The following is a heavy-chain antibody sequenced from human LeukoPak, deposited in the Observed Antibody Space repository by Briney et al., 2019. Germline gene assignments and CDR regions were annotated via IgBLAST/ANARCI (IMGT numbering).Heavy chain of an antibody. CDR1: GDIVSSNSAT. D-gene: IGHD2-2*01. J-gene: IGHJ4*02. Sequence: SQTLSLTCAISGDIVSSNSATWNWIRQSPSRGLEWLGRTYYRSKWYIDYAVSVKSRITINPDTSKNQFSLQLNSVTPEDTAVYYCARDRCSSTSCSGNLDYWGQGTLVTVSS. CDR2: TYYRSKWYI. V-gene: IGHV6-1*01. CDR3: ARDRCSSTSCSGNLDY.